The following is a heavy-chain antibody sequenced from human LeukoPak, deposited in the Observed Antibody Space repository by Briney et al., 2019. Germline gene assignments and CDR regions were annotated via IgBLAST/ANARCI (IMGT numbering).Heavy chain of an antibody. CDR3: AATTYYYDSSGYWRLDY. D-gene: IGHD3-22*01. CDR2: INPSGGST. J-gene: IGHJ4*02. CDR1: GYTFTSYY. Sequence: ASVKVSCKASGYTFTSYYMHWGRQAPGQGLEWMGIINPSGGSTSYAQNFQGRVTMTRDMSTSTVYMELSSLRSEDTAVYYCAATTYYYDSSGYWRLDYWGQGTLVTVSS. V-gene: IGHV1-46*01.